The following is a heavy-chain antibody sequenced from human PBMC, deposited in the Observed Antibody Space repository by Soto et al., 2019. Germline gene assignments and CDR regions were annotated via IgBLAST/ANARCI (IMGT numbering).Heavy chain of an antibody. V-gene: IGHV4-4*02. CDR3: VFPATADFDY. CDR1: GGSISSSNW. D-gene: IGHD6-13*01. CDR2: IYHSGTT. Sequence: PSATLSLTCVVSGGSISSSNWWSWVRQPPGKGLEWIGEIYHSGTTNYSPSLKSRVIISADMSKNHFSLTLTSVTAADTAVYYCVFPATADFDYWGQGTPVTVSS. J-gene: IGHJ4*02.